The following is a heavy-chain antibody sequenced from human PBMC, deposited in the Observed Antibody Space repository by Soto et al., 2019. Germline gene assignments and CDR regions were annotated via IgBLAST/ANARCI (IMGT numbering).Heavy chain of an antibody. CDR1: GGTFSSYT. D-gene: IGHD3-22*01. Sequence: QVQLVQSGAEVKKPGSSVKVSCKASGGTFSSYTISWVRQAPGQGLEWMGRIIPILGIANYAQKFQGRVTITADKSTSTAYMELSSLRSEDTAVYYCARDRSDSSGYYYSYYFDYWGQGTLVTVSS. J-gene: IGHJ4*02. CDR3: ARDRSDSSGYYYSYYFDY. CDR2: IIPILGIA. V-gene: IGHV1-69*08.